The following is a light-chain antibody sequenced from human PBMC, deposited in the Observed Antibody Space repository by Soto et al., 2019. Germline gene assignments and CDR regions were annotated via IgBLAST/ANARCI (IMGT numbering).Light chain of an antibody. Sequence: EIVLTQSPATLSLSPGERATLSCRASQSVSSYLAWYQQKPGQAPRLLIYDASNRATGIPARFSGSGSGTDFTLTISSLEPEDFAVYYCQQSSNWPCVTFGQGTKLEIK. J-gene: IGKJ2*01. CDR3: QQSSNWPCVT. CDR2: DAS. CDR1: QSVSSY. V-gene: IGKV3-11*01.